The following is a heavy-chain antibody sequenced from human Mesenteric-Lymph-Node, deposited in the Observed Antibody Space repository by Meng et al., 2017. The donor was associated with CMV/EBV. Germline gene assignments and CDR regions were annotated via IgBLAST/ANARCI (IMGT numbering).Heavy chain of an antibody. CDR2: ITWNSIAL. J-gene: IGHJ6*02. Sequence: GGSLRLSCVASGFTFDEYVMHWVRQAPGKGLEWVSAITWNSIALGYADSVKGRFTISRDNAKNSLYLQMNSLSAEDTAVYFCAKDRDCTSNSCPNYDMDVWGQGTTVTVSS. CDR3: AKDRDCTSNSCPNYDMDV. D-gene: IGHD2-2*01. CDR1: GFTFDEYV. V-gene: IGHV3-9*01.